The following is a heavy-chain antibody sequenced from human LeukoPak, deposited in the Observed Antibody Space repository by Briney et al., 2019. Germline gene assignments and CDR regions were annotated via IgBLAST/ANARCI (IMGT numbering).Heavy chain of an antibody. CDR3: ARGRAHYDFWSGYYSGAPPTYYYYYMDV. CDR2: MNPNSGNT. Sequence: GASVKVSCKASGYTFTSYDINWVRQATGQGLEWMGWMNPNSGNTGYAQKFQGRVTMTRNTSISTAYMELSSLRSEDTAVYYCARGRAHYDFWSGYYSGAPPTYYYYYMDVWGKGTTVTVSS. J-gene: IGHJ6*03. V-gene: IGHV1-8*01. D-gene: IGHD3-3*01. CDR1: GYTFTSYD.